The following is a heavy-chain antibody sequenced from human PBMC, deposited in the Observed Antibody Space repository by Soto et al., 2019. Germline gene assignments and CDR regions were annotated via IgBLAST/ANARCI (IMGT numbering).Heavy chain of an antibody. CDR3: ARYYDSRGDDAFDI. CDR2: IIPILGIA. CDR1: GGTFSSYT. V-gene: IGHV1-69*02. D-gene: IGHD3-22*01. J-gene: IGHJ3*02. Sequence: QVQLVQSGAEMKKPGSSVKVSCKASGGTFSSYTISWVRQAPGQGLEWMGRIIPILGIANYAQKFQGRVTITADKSTSTAYMELSSLRSEDTAVYYCARYYDSRGDDAFDIWGQGTMVTVSS.